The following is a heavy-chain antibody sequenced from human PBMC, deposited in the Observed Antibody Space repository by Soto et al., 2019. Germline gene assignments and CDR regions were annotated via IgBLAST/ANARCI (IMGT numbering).Heavy chain of an antibody. Sequence: ASVKVSCKASGYTFTSYGISWVRQAPGQGLEWMGWISAYNGNTNYAQKLQGRVTMTTDTSTSTAYMELRSLRSDDTAVYYCARERAVRPRDSSCYYYYYMDVWGQGTTVTVSS. CDR2: ISAYNGNT. D-gene: IGHD2-21*02. CDR1: GYTFTSYG. V-gene: IGHV1-18*01. CDR3: ARERAVRPRDSSCYYYYYMDV. J-gene: IGHJ6*03.